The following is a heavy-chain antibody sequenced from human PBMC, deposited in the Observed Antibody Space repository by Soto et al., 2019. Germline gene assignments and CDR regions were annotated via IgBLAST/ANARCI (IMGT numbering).Heavy chain of an antibody. V-gene: IGHV1-69*13. J-gene: IGHJ6*02. CDR2: IIPIFGTA. CDR3: ARARTLPAAMRDNVNYYYYGMDV. Sequence: SVKVSCKASGGTFSNYAISWVRQAPGQGLEWMGGIIPIFGTANYAQKFQGRVTITADESTSTAYMELSSLRSEDTAVYYCARARTLPAAMRDNVNYYYYGMDVWGQGTTVTVSS. CDR1: GGTFSNYA. D-gene: IGHD2-2*01.